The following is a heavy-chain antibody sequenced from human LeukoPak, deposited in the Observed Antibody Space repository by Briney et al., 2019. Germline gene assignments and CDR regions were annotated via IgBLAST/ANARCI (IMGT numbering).Heavy chain of an antibody. D-gene: IGHD2-2*01. CDR3: ARPRWGCSSTSCPTEH. CDR2: IYPGDSDT. J-gene: IGHJ1*01. V-gene: IGHV5-51*01. Sequence: GESLKISCKGSGYTFTSYWIGWVRQMPGKGLERMGIIYPGDSDTRYSPSFQGQVTISADKSISTAYLQWSGLKASDTAMYYCARPRWGCSSTSCPTEHWGQGTLVTVSS. CDR1: GYTFTSYW.